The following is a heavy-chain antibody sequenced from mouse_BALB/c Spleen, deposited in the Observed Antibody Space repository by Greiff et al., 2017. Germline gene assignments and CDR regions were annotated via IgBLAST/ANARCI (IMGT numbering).Heavy chain of an antibody. CDR2: ISSGGSYT. V-gene: IGHV5-6-4*01. Sequence: EVKLMESGGGLVKPGGSLKLSCAASGFTFSSYTMSWVRQTPEKRLEWVATISSGGSYTYYPDSVKGRFTISRDNAKNTLYLQMSSLRSEDTAMYYCARRRAGGSSLDYWGQGTTLTVSS. CDR3: ARRRAGGSSLDY. CDR1: GFTFSSYT. J-gene: IGHJ2*01. D-gene: IGHD1-1*01.